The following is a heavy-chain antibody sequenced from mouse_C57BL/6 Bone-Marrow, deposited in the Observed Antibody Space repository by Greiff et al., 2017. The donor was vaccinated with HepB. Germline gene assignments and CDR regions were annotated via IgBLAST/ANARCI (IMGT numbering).Heavy chain of an antibody. CDR3: ARGRDSSYYYYAMDY. Sequence: VQLKESGGGLVKPGGSLKLSCAASGFTFSSYAMSWVRQTPEKRLEWVATISDGGSYTYYPDNVKGRFTISRDNAKNNLYLQMSQLKSEDTAMYYCARGRDSSYYYYAMDYWGQGTSVTVSS. J-gene: IGHJ4*01. V-gene: IGHV5-4*01. D-gene: IGHD1-1*01. CDR1: GFTFSSYA. CDR2: ISDGGSYT.